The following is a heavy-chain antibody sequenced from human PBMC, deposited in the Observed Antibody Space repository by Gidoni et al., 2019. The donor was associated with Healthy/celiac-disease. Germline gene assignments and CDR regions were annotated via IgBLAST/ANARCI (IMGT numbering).Heavy chain of an antibody. CDR2: ISGSGGST. CDR3: AKDHGSDPGFDP. Sequence: EVQLLESGGGLVQPGGSLRLSCAAPGFTFGSYAMSWVRPAPGPGLEWVSAISGSGGSTYYADSVKGRFTISRDNSKNTLYMQMNSRRAEDTAVYYCAKDHGSDPGFDPWGQGTLVTVSS. J-gene: IGHJ5*02. V-gene: IGHV3-23*01. CDR1: GFTFGSYA. D-gene: IGHD2-21*02.